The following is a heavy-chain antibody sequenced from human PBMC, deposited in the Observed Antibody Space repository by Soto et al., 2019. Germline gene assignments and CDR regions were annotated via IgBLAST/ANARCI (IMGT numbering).Heavy chain of an antibody. CDR3: ARWATTGGIDY. CDR1: GGSISSSSYY. V-gene: IGHV4-39*01. CDR2: IYYSGST. Sequence: SETLSLTCTVSGGSISSSSYYWGWIRQPPGKGLEWIGSIYYSGSTYYNPSLKSRVTISVDTSKNQFSLKLSSVTAADTAVYYCARWATTGGIDYWGQGTLVTVSS. J-gene: IGHJ4*02. D-gene: IGHD2-8*02.